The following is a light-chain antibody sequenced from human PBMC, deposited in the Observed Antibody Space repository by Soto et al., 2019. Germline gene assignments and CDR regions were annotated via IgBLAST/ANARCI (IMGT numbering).Light chain of an antibody. J-gene: IGKJ5*01. Sequence: EIMMSQSPATLSVSPGERATLSCRASQSVSSNLSWYQHKPVQAPRLLIYGTSTRAAGIPARFSGSGSGTEFTLTISSLQSEDFAVYYCQQYNNWHPIPFGQGTRLEIK. CDR3: QQYNNWHPIP. CDR1: QSVSSN. CDR2: GTS. V-gene: IGKV3-15*01.